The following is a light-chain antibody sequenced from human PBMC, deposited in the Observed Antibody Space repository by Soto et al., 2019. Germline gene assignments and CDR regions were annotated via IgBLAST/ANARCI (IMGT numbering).Light chain of an antibody. CDR2: DAS. Sequence: IVLTQSPATLSLSPGERAALSCRASQSVSTSLAGYHHKPGQAPRLLIYDASKRAPGIPARFSGRGSGTDFTLTISSLEPEDFAVYYCQVRDVWPTFGQGTKVEIK. CDR3: QVRDVWPT. J-gene: IGKJ1*01. V-gene: IGKV3-11*01. CDR1: QSVSTS.